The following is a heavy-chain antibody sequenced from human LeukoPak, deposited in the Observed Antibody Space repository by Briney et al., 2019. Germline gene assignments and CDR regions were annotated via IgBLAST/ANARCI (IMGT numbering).Heavy chain of an antibody. Sequence: SVKVSCKASGGTFSSYAISWVRQAPGQGLEWMGRIIPIFGTANYAQKFQGRVTITADESTSTAYMELSSLRSEDTAVYYCARATIVGATYDAFDIWGQGTMVTVSS. V-gene: IGHV1-69*13. CDR3: ARATIVGATYDAFDI. CDR2: IIPIFGTA. CDR1: GGTFSSYA. D-gene: IGHD1-26*01. J-gene: IGHJ3*02.